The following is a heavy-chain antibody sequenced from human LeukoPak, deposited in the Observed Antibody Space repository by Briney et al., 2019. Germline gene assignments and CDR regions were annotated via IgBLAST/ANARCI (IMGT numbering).Heavy chain of an antibody. Sequence: GEALKISCKGSGYSFTNYWIGWVRQMPGKGLEWMGIINPGDSDTRYSPSFQGQVTISADKSISTAYLQWSSLKASDTAMYYCARLNGIAVAGQYYFDYWGQGTLVTVSS. CDR3: ARLNGIAVAGQYYFDY. CDR2: INPGDSDT. J-gene: IGHJ4*02. CDR1: GYSFTNYW. D-gene: IGHD6-19*01. V-gene: IGHV5-51*01.